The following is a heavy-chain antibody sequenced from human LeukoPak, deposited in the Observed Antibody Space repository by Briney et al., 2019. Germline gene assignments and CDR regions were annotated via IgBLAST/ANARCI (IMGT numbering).Heavy chain of an antibody. CDR3: AREVRCSTTRCYSLFDY. J-gene: IGHJ4*02. CDR1: GGSISSYY. D-gene: IGHD2-2*02. Sequence: PSETLSLTCTVSGGSISSYYWSRIRQPAGKGLEWIGCIYSSGSTNHNPSLKSRVTMSVDMSKNQFSVRLSSVTAADTAVYYCAREVRCSTTRCYSLFDYWGQGTLVTVSS. CDR2: IYSSGST. V-gene: IGHV4-4*07.